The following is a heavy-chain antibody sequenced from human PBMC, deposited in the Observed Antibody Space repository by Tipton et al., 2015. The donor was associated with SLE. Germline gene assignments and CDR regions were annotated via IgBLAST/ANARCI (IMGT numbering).Heavy chain of an antibody. D-gene: IGHD3-3*01. Sequence: TLSLTCAVSGASFNGYYWSWIRQPPGKGLEWIGEINHGGITNYTPSLKSRVTLSVDKSKNQFSLSLTSVTAADTAVYYCASSGAGRFEFWSGPEVDSWGQGTLVTVSS. V-gene: IGHV4-34*01. CDR3: ASSGAGRFEFWSGPEVDS. CDR1: GASFNGYY. J-gene: IGHJ4*02. CDR2: INHGGIT.